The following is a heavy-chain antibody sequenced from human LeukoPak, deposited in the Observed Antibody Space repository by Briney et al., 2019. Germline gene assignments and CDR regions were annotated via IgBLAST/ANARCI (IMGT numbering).Heavy chain of an antibody. Sequence: SETLSLTCTVSGASISSHYWSWIRQSPGKGLEWIGYISYSGITNYNPSLKSRVTISVDTSKNHFSLRLSSVTAADTAVYYCARLPVGAIYFDDYWGQGTLVTVSS. CDR1: GASISSHY. V-gene: IGHV4-59*11. CDR2: ISYSGIT. J-gene: IGHJ4*02. CDR3: ARLPVGAIYFDDY. D-gene: IGHD1-26*01.